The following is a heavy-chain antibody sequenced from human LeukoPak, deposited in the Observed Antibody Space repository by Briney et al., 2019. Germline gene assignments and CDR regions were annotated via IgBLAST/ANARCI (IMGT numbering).Heavy chain of an antibody. D-gene: IGHD1-26*01. CDR3: ARSIVGATGFDY. V-gene: IGHV1-69*13. Sequence: SVKVSCKASGGTFSSYAISWVRQAPGQGLEWMGGIIPIFGTANYAQKFQGRVTITADESTSTAYMELSSLRTEDTAVYYCARSIVGATGFDYWGQGTLVTVSS. CDR1: GGTFSSYA. CDR2: IIPIFGTA. J-gene: IGHJ4*02.